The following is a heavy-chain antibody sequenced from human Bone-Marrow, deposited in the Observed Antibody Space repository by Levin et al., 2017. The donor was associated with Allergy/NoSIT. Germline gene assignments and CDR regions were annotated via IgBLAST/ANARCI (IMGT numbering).Heavy chain of an antibody. J-gene: IGHJ6*02. V-gene: IGHV3-49*04. D-gene: IGHD3-10*01. CDR1: GFTFGDYA. CDR2: IRSKAYGGTT. CDR3: TRVDYGSGRLLYYYYYGMDV. Sequence: GGSLRLSCTASGFTFGDYAMSWVRQAPGKGLEWVGFIRSKAYGGTTEYAASVKGRFTISRDDSKSIAYLQMNSLKTEDTAVYYCTRVDYGSGRLLYYYYYGMDVWGQGTTVTVSS.